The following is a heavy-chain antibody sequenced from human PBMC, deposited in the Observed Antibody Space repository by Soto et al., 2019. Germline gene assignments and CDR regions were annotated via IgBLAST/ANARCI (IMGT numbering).Heavy chain of an antibody. D-gene: IGHD5-12*01. CDR2: INHSGST. J-gene: IGHJ4*02. V-gene: IGHV4-34*01. CDR3: ARGPGNMVATGQEFDY. CDR1: GGSFSGYY. Sequence: KTSETLSLTCAVYGGSFSGYYWSWIRQPPGKGLEWIGEINHSGSTNYNPSLKSRVTISVDTSKNQFSLKLSSVTAADTAVYYCARGPGNMVATGQEFDYWGQGTLVTVSS.